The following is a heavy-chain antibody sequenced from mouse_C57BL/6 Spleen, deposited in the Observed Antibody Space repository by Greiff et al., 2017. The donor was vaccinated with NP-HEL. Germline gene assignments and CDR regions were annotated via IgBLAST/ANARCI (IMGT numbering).Heavy chain of an antibody. CDR1: GYAFSSSW. V-gene: IGHV1-82*01. CDR3: ARARGSRLDY. CDR2: IYPGDGDT. D-gene: IGHD1-1*01. J-gene: IGHJ4*01. Sequence: QVQLQQSGPELVKPGASVKISCKASGYAFSSSWMNWVKQRPGKGLEWIGRIYPGDGDTNYNGKFKGKATLTADKSSSTAYMQLSSLTSEDSAVYFCARARGSRLDYWGQGTSVTVSS.